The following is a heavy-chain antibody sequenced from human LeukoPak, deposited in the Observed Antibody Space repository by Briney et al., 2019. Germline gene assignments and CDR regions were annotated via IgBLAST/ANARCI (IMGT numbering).Heavy chain of an antibody. CDR3: PRVRYCGSTSCQTTDYYYYYMDV. D-gene: IGHD2-2*01. V-gene: IGHV1-2*02. CDR1: GYTFSGYY. CDR2: INPNSGGT. Sequence: GASVKVFCKSSGYTFSGYYMQWGRRAPAQGREERGWINPNSGGTNYAQKFQGGLTMTRDTSFNTASRELSRLISDDAPVFDCPRVRYCGSTSCQTTDYYYYYMDVWGKGTTVTVSS. J-gene: IGHJ6*03.